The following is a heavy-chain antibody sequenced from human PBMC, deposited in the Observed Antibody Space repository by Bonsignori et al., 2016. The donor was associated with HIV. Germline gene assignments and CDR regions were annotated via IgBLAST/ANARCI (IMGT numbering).Heavy chain of an antibody. Sequence: GESLKISCTASGFTFGDYAMSWVRQAPGKGLEWVGFIRSKAYGGTTEYAASVKGRFTISRDDSKSIAYLQMNSLKTEDTAVYYCTTGYYYMDVWGKGTTVTVSS. CDR3: TTGYYYMDV. V-gene: IGHV3-49*04. CDR2: IRSKAYGGTT. CDR1: GFTFGDYA. J-gene: IGHJ6*03.